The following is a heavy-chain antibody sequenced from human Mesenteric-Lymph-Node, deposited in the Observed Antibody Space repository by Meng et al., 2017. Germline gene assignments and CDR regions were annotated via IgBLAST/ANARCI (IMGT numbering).Heavy chain of an antibody. V-gene: IGHV1-69*10. CDR2: LIPVLNKA. D-gene: IGHD2/OR15-2a*01. J-gene: IGHJ4*02. CDR1: GGSFSTYT. CDR3: ARGRGNQPLFDF. Sequence: QVQRVQSRVEVKKPGSSVKVACKTSGGSFSTYTFSWVRQAPGQGLEWMGGLIPVLNKAKSAPRFQDRVTFTADETTTTAYMELSSLTFEDTAVYFCARGRGNQPLFDFWGQGTLVTVSS.